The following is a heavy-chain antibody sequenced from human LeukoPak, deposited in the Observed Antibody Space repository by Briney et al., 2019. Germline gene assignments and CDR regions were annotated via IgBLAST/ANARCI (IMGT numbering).Heavy chain of an antibody. V-gene: IGHV3-23*01. Sequence: GGSLLLSCAASGFTFSSYAMSWVRPAPGKGLEWVSAISGSGVNTYYADSVKGRFTISRDNSKNTLYLQMNSLRAEDTAVYYCAKDRWDIVVVPAAMYDYWGQGTLVTVSS. CDR3: AKDRWDIVVVPAAMYDY. D-gene: IGHD2-2*01. CDR2: ISGSGVNT. J-gene: IGHJ4*02. CDR1: GFTFSSYA.